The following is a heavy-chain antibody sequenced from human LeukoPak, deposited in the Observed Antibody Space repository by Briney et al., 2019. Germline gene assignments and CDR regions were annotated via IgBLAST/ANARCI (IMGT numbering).Heavy chain of an antibody. CDR3: ARGLRYCSSTSCYVGRYYFDY. D-gene: IGHD2-2*01. Sequence: SQTLSLTCTVSGGSISSGSYYWSWIRQPAGKGLEWIGRIYTSGSTNYNPSLKSRVTISVDTSKNQFSLKLSSVTAADTAVYYCARGLRYCSSTSCYVGRYYFDYWGQGTLVTVSS. J-gene: IGHJ4*02. CDR1: GGSISSGSYY. V-gene: IGHV4-61*02. CDR2: IYTSGST.